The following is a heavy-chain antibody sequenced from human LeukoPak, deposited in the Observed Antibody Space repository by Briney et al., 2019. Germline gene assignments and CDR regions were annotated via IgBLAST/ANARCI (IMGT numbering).Heavy chain of an antibody. CDR3: ARLIAAAGTRNYYYGMDV. Sequence: PSETLSLTCTVSGGSISSYYWSWIRQPPGKGLEWIGYIYYSGSTNYNPSLKSQVTISVDTSKNQFSLKLSSVTAADTAVYYCARLIAAAGTRNYYYGMDVWGQGTTVTVSS. J-gene: IGHJ6*02. D-gene: IGHD6-13*01. CDR1: GGSISSYY. V-gene: IGHV4-59*01. CDR2: IYYSGST.